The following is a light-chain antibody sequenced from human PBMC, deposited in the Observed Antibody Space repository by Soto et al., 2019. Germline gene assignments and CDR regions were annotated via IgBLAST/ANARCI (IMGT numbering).Light chain of an antibody. V-gene: IGKV1-39*01. CDR1: QSISSY. Sequence: DIQMTQSPSSLSASVGDRVTITCRASQSISSYLNWYQQKPGKAPKLLIYAASSLQSGVPSRFSGSGSGTDFTLTISRLQPKDFATYYCQQSYSTRWTFGQGTKVDI. CDR3: QQSYSTRWT. J-gene: IGKJ1*01. CDR2: AAS.